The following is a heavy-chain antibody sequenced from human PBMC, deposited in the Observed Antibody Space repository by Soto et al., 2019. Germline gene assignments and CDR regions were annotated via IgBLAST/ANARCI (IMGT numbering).Heavy chain of an antibody. Sequence: QVQLQQWGAGLLKPSETLSLTCAVYGGSFSGYYWSWIRQPPGKGLEWIGEINHSGGTNYNPSLKSRFTISVDTSKNQFSLKLSSVTAADTAVYYCASHVWFGEYYCDYWGQGTLVTVSS. V-gene: IGHV4-34*01. CDR3: ASHVWFGEYYCDY. D-gene: IGHD3-10*01. J-gene: IGHJ4*02. CDR1: GGSFSGYY. CDR2: INHSGGT.